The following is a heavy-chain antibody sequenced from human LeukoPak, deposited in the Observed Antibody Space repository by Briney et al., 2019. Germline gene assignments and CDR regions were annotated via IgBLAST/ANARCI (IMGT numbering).Heavy chain of an antibody. D-gene: IGHD2-21*01. V-gene: IGHV3-21*01. CDR2: ISSSSSYI. Sequence: GGSLRLSCAASGFTFSSYSMNWVRQAPGKGLEWVSSISSSSSYIYYADSVKGRFTISRDNAKNSLYLQMNSLRAEDTAVYYCARAQHSGPRSGLDAFDIWGQGTMVTVSS. J-gene: IGHJ3*02. CDR1: GFTFSSYS. CDR3: ARAQHSGPRSGLDAFDI.